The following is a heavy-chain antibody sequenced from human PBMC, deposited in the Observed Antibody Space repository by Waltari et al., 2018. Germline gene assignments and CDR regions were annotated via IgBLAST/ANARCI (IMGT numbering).Heavy chain of an antibody. D-gene: IGHD1-26*01. J-gene: IGHJ3*02. CDR3: ARHGGSPRAEAIDI. CDR1: GITFSIYW. CDR2: IQPDGSQT. V-gene: IGHV3-7*01. Sequence: EEQLVESGGALVQPGGSLRLSCAASGITFSIYWMTWGRQAPGKGPEWVANIQPDGSQTSSVDYVSGRFSISRDNARKSLYLQMNSLRTEDTAVYYCARHGGSPRAEAIDIWGQGTLVTVSP.